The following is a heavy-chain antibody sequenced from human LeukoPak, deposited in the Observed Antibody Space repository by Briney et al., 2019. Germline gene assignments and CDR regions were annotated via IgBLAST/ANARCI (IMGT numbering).Heavy chain of an antibody. V-gene: IGHV3-64*01. D-gene: IGHD6-6*01. Sequence: GGSLRLSCAASGFTFSSYAMHWVRQAPGKGLEYVSAISSNGGSTYYANSVKGRFTISRDNSKNTLYLQMGSLRAEDMAVYYCARSAAHPHYFDYWGQGTLVTVSS. CDR3: ARSAAHPHYFDY. CDR2: ISSNGGST. CDR1: GFTFSSYA. J-gene: IGHJ4*02.